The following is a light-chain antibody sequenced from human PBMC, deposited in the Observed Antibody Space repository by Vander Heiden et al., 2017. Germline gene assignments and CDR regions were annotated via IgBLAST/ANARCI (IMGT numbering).Light chain of an antibody. V-gene: IGKV3-15*01. CDR2: GAS. J-gene: IGKJ1*01. Sequence: EIVMTQSPATLSVSPGEGATLSCRASQSLSSNLAWYQQKPGQAPRLLIYGASTRATGIPARFSGSGYGKEFTLTSSSRQSEDFAVYYCQQNNNWPPWTFGQGTKVEIK. CDR3: QQNNNWPPWT. CDR1: QSLSSN.